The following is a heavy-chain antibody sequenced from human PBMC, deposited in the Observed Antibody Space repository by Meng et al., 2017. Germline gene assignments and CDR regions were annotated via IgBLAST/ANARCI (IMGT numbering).Heavy chain of an antibody. D-gene: IGHD4-17*01. CDR2: IYYSGST. Sequence: VPLMGPGPGLVRPSETLSLTCTVSGGSVSSGSYYWSWIRQPPGKGLEWIGYIYYSGSTNYNPSLKSRVTISVDTSKNQFSLKLSSVTAADTAVYYCARDGATTVTTGWFDPWGQGTLVTVSS. CDR3: ARDGATTVTTGWFDP. V-gene: IGHV4-61*01. CDR1: GGSVSSGSYY. J-gene: IGHJ5*02.